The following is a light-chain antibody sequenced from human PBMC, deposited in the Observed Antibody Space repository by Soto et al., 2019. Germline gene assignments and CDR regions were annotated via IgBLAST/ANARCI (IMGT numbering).Light chain of an antibody. CDR2: GAS. Sequence: EIVLTPSPGTLSLSPGERATLSCRASQSVSNNYLAWYQQKPGQAPRLVIYGASTRATGIPARFSGSGSGTEFTLTISSLQSEDFAVYYCQQYNNWPWTFGQGTKVDIK. V-gene: IGKV3-15*01. CDR3: QQYNNWPWT. CDR1: QSVSNN. J-gene: IGKJ1*01.